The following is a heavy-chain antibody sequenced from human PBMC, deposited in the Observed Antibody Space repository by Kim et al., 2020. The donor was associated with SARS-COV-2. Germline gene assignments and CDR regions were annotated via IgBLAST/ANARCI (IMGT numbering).Heavy chain of an antibody. CDR3: ARDRVATVVIRYSYCMDV. J-gene: IGHJ6*01. CDR1: GFTFSSYS. Sequence: GGSLRLSCAASGFTFSSYSMNWVRQAPGKGLEWVSSISSTSSYIYYADSLKGRFTISRDNAKYSLYLQMNSLRAEDTAVYYCARDRVATVVIRYSYCMDV. V-gene: IGHV3-21*01. D-gene: IGHD5-12*01. CDR2: ISSTSSYI.